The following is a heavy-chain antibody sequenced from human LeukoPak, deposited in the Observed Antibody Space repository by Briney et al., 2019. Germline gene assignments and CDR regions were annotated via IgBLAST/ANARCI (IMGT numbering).Heavy chain of an antibody. CDR2: IYSGGST. CDR3: ARERYDYVWGSYRQYYFDY. D-gene: IGHD3-16*02. J-gene: IGHJ4*02. Sequence: GGSLRLSCAASGFTVSSNYMSWVRQAPGKGLEWVSVIYSGGSTYYADSVKGRITISRDNSKNTLYLQMNSLRAEDTAVYYCARERYDYVWGSYRQYYFDYWGQGTLVTVSS. V-gene: IGHV3-53*01. CDR1: GFTVSSNY.